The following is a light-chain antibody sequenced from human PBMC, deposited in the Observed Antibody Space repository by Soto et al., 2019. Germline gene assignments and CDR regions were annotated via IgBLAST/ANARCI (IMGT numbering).Light chain of an antibody. Sequence: EIVLAQSPGTLSLSRGERATLSCRASQSVSSSYLAWYQQKPGQAPRLLIYDASNRATGIPARFSGSGSGTDFTLTISSLEPEDFAVYYCQQRSNWPLTFGGGTKV. J-gene: IGKJ4*01. CDR3: QQRSNWPLT. CDR1: QSVSSSY. V-gene: IGKV3D-20*02. CDR2: DAS.